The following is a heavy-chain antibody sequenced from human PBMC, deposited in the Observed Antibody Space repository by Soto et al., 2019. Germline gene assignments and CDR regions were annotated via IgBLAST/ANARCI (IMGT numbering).Heavy chain of an antibody. V-gene: IGHV4-31*02. CDR3: ARGRFWYFDL. J-gene: IGHJ2*01. CDR2: IYSSGNT. Sequence: DLEWIAYIYSSGNTDYNPSLKSRVIMSVDTSKNQFSLKLSSVTAADTAVYYCARGRFWYFDLWGRGSLVSVSS.